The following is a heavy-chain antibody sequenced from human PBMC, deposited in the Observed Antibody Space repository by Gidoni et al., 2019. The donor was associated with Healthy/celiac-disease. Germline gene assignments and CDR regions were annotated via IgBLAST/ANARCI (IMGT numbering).Heavy chain of an antibody. CDR1: GPSFSGYY. CDR2: ITHTGST. D-gene: IGHD3-22*01. Sequence: QVQLQQWGAGLLKPSETLSLPCAMSGPSFSGYYWSWIRQSPGRGLEWIAEITHTGSTNYKPSLRSRVTISVDASKNQFSLQLRSVTAADTVVYYCARGRYHDSSGFPYWGQGTLVTVSS. CDR3: ARGRYHDSSGFPY. J-gene: IGHJ4*02. V-gene: IGHV4-34*01.